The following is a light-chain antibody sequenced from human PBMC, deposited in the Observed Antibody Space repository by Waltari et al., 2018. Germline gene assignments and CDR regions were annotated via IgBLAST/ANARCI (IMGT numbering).Light chain of an antibody. Sequence: DIQMTQSPSILSASIGDRVTITCRASQSLSSWLAWYQQRPGKAPKLLVYDASTLQSGVPSRFSGSGSGTEFTLTISSLQPEDFATYYCQHYTRYSITFGQGTRLEIK. V-gene: IGKV1-5*01. J-gene: IGKJ5*01. CDR2: DAS. CDR3: QHYTRYSIT. CDR1: QSLSSW.